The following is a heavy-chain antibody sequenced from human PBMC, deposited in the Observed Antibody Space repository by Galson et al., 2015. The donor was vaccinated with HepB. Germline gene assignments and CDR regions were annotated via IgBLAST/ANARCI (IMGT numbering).Heavy chain of an antibody. CDR3: AMAGGAFDY. D-gene: IGHD6-19*01. V-gene: IGHV3-30*03. Sequence: LRLSCAASGFTFSSYGMHWVRQAPGKGLEWVAVISYDGSNKYYADSVKGRFTISRDNSKNTLYLQMNSLRAEDTAVYYRAMAGGAFDYWGQGTLVTVSS. CDR1: GFTFSSYG. CDR2: ISYDGSNK. J-gene: IGHJ4*02.